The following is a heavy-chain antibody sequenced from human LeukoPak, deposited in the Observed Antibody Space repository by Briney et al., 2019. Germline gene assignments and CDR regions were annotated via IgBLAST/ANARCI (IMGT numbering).Heavy chain of an antibody. CDR3: ARRYCSGGNRYANYFDY. V-gene: IGHV1-18*01. D-gene: IGHD2-15*01. CDR1: GYTFTSYG. J-gene: IGHJ4*02. CDR2: ISTYNGDT. Sequence: ASVKVSCKASGYTFTSYGISWVRQAPGQVLEWMGWISTYNGDTAYAQKLQGRVTMTADTSTTTAYMELRSLRSDDTAVYYCARRYCSGGNRYANYFDYWGQGTLVTVSS.